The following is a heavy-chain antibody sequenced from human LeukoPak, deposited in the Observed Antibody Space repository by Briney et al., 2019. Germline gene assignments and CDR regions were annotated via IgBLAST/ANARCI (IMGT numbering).Heavy chain of an antibody. CDR2: IYYSGSS. J-gene: IGHJ6*03. Sequence: SETLSLTCTVSGGSITSSSYYWGWIRQPPGKGLEWIGSIYYSGSSYYNPSLKSRLTISVDTSKNQFSLNLSSVTAADTAVYYCARHAHYSYYMDVWGKGTTVTVSS. V-gene: IGHV4-39*01. CDR3: ARHAHYSYYMDV. CDR1: GGSITSSSYY.